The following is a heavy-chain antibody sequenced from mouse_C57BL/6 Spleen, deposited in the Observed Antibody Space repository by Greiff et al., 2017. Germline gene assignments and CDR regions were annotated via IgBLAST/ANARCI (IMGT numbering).Heavy chain of an antibody. Sequence: EVNLVESGGGLVQPGGSLKLSCAASGFTFSDYYMYWVRQTPEKRLEWVAYISNGGGSTYYPDTVKGRFTIARDNAKNTLYLQMSRLKSEDTAMYYCARKAYYSNHVDYAMDYWGQGTSVTVSS. CDR3: ARKAYYSNHVDYAMDY. J-gene: IGHJ4*01. D-gene: IGHD2-5*01. V-gene: IGHV5-12*01. CDR1: GFTFSDYY. CDR2: ISNGGGST.